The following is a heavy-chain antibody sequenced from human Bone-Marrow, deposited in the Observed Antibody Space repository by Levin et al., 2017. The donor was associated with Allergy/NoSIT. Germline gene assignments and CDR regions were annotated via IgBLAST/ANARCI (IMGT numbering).Heavy chain of an antibody. CDR3: TRDLSLGGSPPFDY. CDR2: VSYDGSDN. CDR1: GFIFNNYA. D-gene: IGHD2-15*01. V-gene: IGHV3-30-3*01. Sequence: GESLKISCAASGFIFNNYAMHWVRQAPGKGLEGVALVSYDGSDNYYADSVKGRFNISRDNSDNTLFLQMNNLRPEDTAIYYCTRDLSLGGSPPFDYWGQGTRVTVSS. J-gene: IGHJ4*02.